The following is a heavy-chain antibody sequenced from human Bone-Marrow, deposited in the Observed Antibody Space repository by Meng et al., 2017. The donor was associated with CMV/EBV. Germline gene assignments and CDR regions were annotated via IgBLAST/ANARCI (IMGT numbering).Heavy chain of an antibody. CDR3: ARYCSSTSCLSLFDL. J-gene: IGHJ2*01. V-gene: IGHV4-34*01. CDR1: GGSFSGQY. CDR2: ISHSRST. Sequence: SETLSLTCTVYGGSFSGQYCSWIRQPPGKGLEWIGEISHSRSTNHNPSLKSRVTISVDTSKNQFSLKLSSVTAADTAVYYCARYCSSTSCLSLFDLWGRGTLVTVSS. D-gene: IGHD2-2*01.